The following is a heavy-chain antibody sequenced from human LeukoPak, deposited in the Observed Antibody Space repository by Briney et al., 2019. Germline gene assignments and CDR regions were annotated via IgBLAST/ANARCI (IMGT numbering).Heavy chain of an antibody. CDR3: AKGGGRNWFDP. D-gene: IGHD3-16*01. CDR2: ISGSGVST. V-gene: IGHV3-23*01. CDR1: GFTFSSYA. Sequence: GGSLRLSCAASGFTFSSYAMSWVRQAPGKGLEWVSAISGSGVSTYYADSVKGRFTISRDNSKNTLYLQMNSLRAEDTALYYCAKGGGRNWFDPWGQGTPVTVSS. J-gene: IGHJ5*02.